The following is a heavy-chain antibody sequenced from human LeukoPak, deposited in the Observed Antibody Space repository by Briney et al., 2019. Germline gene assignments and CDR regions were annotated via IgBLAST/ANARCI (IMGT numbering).Heavy chain of an antibody. J-gene: IGHJ4*02. CDR3: ARYSYVRGLTGHFDY. D-gene: IGHD3-10*02. CDR2: IYYRGST. V-gene: IGHV4-59*01. CDR1: GASISSYY. Sequence: SETLSLTCTDSGASISSYYWSWIRQPPGKGLDWFGYIYYRGSTNYNTSLQSRVTILAGTSKNQFSLKLTSVTAADTAVYYCARYSYVRGLTGHFDYWGQGTLVTVSS.